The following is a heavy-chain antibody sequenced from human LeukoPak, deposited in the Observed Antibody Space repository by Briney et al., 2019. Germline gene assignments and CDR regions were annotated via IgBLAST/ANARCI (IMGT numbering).Heavy chain of an antibody. J-gene: IGHJ4*02. Sequence: PGGSLRLSCAASGFTFSSYSMNWVRQAPGKGLEWVSSISSSSSYIYYADSVKGRFTISRDNAKNSLYLQMNSLRAEDTAVYYCARDGADSSWHGDYFDYWGQGTLVTVSS. V-gene: IGHV3-21*01. D-gene: IGHD2-2*01. CDR2: ISSSSSYI. CDR1: GFTFSSYS. CDR3: ARDGADSSWHGDYFDY.